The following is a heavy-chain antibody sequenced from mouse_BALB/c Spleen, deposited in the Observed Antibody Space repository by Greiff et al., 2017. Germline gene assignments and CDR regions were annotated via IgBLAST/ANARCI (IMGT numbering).Heavy chain of an antibody. CDR2: ISSGGST. V-gene: IGHV5-6-5*01. CDR1: GFTFSSYA. J-gene: IGHJ2*01. Sequence: EVHLVESGGGLVKPGGSLKLSCAASGFTFSSYAMSWVRQTPEKRLEWVASISSGGSTYYPDSVKGRFTISRDNARNILYLQMSSLRSEDTAMYYCARKGGGNPFDYWGQGTTLTVSS. D-gene: IGHD2-1*01. CDR3: ARKGGGNPFDY.